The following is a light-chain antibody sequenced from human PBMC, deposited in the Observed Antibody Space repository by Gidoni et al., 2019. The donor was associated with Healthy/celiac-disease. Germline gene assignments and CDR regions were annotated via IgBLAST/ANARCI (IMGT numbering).Light chain of an antibody. V-gene: IGKV1-33*01. J-gene: IGKJ3*01. CDR1: QDISNY. CDR2: DAS. Sequence: DIQTTQPPSSLSASVGDRVTITCQASQDISNYLNWYQQKPGKAPKHLIYDASNLETGVPSRFSGSGSGTDFTFTISSLQPEDIATYYCQQYDNLPLTFGPGTKVDIK. CDR3: QQYDNLPLT.